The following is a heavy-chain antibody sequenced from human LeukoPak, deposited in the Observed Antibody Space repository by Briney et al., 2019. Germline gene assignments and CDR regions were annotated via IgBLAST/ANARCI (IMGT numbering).Heavy chain of an antibody. CDR3: AKGERRYYYYGMDV. CDR2: ISYHGINK. J-gene: IGHJ6*04. CDR1: GFTFNTYG. Sequence: GRSLRLSCAASGFTFNTYGMHWVRQAPGKGLEWVAVISYHGINKYYADSVKGRFTISRDNSKNTLYLQMNSLRAEDTAVYYCAKGERRYYYYGMDVWGKGTTVTVSS. D-gene: IGHD1-1*01. V-gene: IGHV3-30*18.